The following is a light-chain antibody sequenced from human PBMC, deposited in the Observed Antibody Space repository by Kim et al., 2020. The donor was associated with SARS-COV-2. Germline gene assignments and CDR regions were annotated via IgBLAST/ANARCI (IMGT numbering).Light chain of an antibody. CDR2: DVT. CDR1: SSDIGSYNY. Sequence: QSALTQPASVSGSPGQSITISCTGTSSDIGSYNYVSWYQQHPGKAPKLMIYDVTNRPSGISNRFSGSKSGSTASLTISGLQADDEAHYYCSSYTTSSTLVIFGGGTQLTVL. V-gene: IGLV2-14*03. CDR3: SSYTTSSTLVI. J-gene: IGLJ2*01.